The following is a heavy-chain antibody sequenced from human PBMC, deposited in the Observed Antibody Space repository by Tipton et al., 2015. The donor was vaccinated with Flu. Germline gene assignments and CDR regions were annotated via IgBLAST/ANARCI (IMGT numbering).Heavy chain of an antibody. D-gene: IGHD3-10*01. CDR3: TTAHGSGPSEFDH. J-gene: IGHJ4*02. CDR1: GFTFSNVW. V-gene: IGHV3-15*01. Sequence: QLVQSGGGLVKPGGSLRVSCAASGFTFSNVWMTWVRQAPGKGLQWVGRVKSFSDGGGIADYAAPVRGRFTISRSDSRSTLYLQMNGLISDDTGVYYCTTAHGSGPSEFDHWGQGSLVIVSS. CDR2: VKSFSDGGGIA.